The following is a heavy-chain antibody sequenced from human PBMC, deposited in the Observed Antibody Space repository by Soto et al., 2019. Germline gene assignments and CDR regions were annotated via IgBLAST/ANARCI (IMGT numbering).Heavy chain of an antibody. J-gene: IGHJ4*02. D-gene: IGHD1-1*01. CDR3: ARGRYGDY. V-gene: IGHV1-18*01. CDR1: GYTFTSYG. Sequence: QVHLVQSGAEVKKPGASVKVSCKASGYTFTSYGITWVRQAPGQGLEWMGWISAHNGNTDYAQKLQGRVIVTRDTATSTAYMEVRSMRSDDTAVYYCARGRYGDYCGQGALVTVSS. CDR2: ISAHNGNT.